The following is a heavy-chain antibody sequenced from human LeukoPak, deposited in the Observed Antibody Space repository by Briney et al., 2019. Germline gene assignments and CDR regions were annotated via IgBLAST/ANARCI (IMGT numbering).Heavy chain of an antibody. D-gene: IGHD5/OR15-5a*01. CDR1: GFIVSSNY. CDR3: AKDLPYYYYMDV. J-gene: IGHJ6*03. Sequence: GGSLRLSCAASGFIVSSNYMSWVRQAPGKGLEWVSVIYSGGSTYYADSVKGRFTISRDNSKNTLYLQMNSLRAEDTAVYYCAKDLPYYYYMDVWGKGTTVTVSS. V-gene: IGHV3-53*05. CDR2: IYSGGST.